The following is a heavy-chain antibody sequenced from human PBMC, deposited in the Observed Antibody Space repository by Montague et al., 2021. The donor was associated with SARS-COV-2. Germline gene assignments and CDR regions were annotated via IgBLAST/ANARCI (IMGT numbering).Heavy chain of an antibody. CDR2: ISSSSSYI. J-gene: IGHJ4*02. D-gene: IGHD3-3*01. V-gene: IGHV3-21*01. Sequence: SPRLSCAASGFTFSSYSMNWVRQAPGKGLEWVSSISSSSSYIYYADSVKGRFTISRDNAKNSLYLQMNSLRAEDTAVYYCARDARYDFWSGYYFDYWGQGTLVTVSS. CDR3: ARDARYDFWSGYYFDY. CDR1: GFTFSSYS.